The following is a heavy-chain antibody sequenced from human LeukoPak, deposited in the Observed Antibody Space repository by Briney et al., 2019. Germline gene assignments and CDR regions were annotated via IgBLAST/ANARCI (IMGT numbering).Heavy chain of an antibody. Sequence: GGSLRLSCAASGFTFSGFWMTWVRQAPGKGLEWVANIKPDGTEQYYVDSLKGRFTISRDNAKNSLYLQINSLRAEDTAVYYCTRTSVAAAGDYWGQGTLVIVSS. CDR3: TRTSVAAAGDY. J-gene: IGHJ4*02. D-gene: IGHD6-13*01. CDR2: IKPDGTEQ. CDR1: GFTFSGFW. V-gene: IGHV3-7*04.